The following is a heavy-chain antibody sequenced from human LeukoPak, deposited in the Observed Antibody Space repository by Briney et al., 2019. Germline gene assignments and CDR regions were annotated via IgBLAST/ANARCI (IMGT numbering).Heavy chain of an antibody. CDR1: GGSISSYY. V-gene: IGHV4-59*08. D-gene: IGHD1-26*01. Sequence: SETLSLTCNVSGGSISSYYWSWIRQPPGKGLEWIAYMYYSGNTNYNPSLKSRVTTSVGTSKNQFSLKLSSVTAADTAVYYCARHTLVGARNAFDIWGQGTMVTVSS. CDR2: MYYSGNT. CDR3: ARHTLVGARNAFDI. J-gene: IGHJ3*02.